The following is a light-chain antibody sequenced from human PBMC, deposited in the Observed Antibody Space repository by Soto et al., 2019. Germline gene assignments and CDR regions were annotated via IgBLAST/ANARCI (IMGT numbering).Light chain of an antibody. J-gene: IGKJ5*01. Sequence: IQMTQSPSFLSASVGDRVTITCRASQGISNYLAWYQQRPGKAPKLLIYAASTLQTGVPSRFSGSGPGTEFTLTISSLQPEDFATYHCQQLTSYPRSTFGQGTRLEIK. V-gene: IGKV1-9*01. CDR2: AAS. CDR1: QGISNY. CDR3: QQLTSYPRST.